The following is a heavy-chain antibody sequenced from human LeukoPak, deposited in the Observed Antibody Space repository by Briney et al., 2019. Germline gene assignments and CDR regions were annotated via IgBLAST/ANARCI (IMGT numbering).Heavy chain of an antibody. V-gene: IGHV3-23*01. D-gene: IGHD5-12*01. CDR3: ARDFSGYDYNFDY. CDR2: VYSGGAT. Sequence: GGSLRLSCAASGFTFSSYAMSWVRQAPGKGLEWVSVVYSGGATNYADSVKGRFTISRDNTKKSLYLQMNSLRAEDTAVYYCARDFSGYDYNFDYWGQGTLVTVSS. CDR1: GFTFSSYA. J-gene: IGHJ4*02.